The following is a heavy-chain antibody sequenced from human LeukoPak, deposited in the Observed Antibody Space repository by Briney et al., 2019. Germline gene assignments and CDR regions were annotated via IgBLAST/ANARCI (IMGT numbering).Heavy chain of an antibody. D-gene: IGHD1-26*01. CDR2: VGRDGSIT. V-gene: IGHV3-74*01. CDR1: GFTFSTYW. CDR3: ARGGSPPEALGDTFDI. J-gene: IGHJ3*02. Sequence: GGSLRLSCAASGFTFSTYWMHWVRQAPGKGLVWISRVGRDGSITRYADSVKGRFTISRDNAKNTLYLQMNSLRAEDTAVYYCARGGSPPEALGDTFDIWGQGTVVTVSS.